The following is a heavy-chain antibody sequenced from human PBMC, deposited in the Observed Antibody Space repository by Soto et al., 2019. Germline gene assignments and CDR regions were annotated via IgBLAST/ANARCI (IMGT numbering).Heavy chain of an antibody. J-gene: IGHJ4*02. D-gene: IGHD2-15*01. CDR3: ARHPQSCSGGTCALY. CDR2: IYYSGST. Sequence: QLQLQESGPGLVKPSETLSLTCTVSGGSISSSSFYWAWIRQPPGKGLEWIGSIYYSGSTYFGPSTKSRVTISVDTSRNPSAQKLNSVTAADTAVYYWARHPQSCSGGTCALYWGQGTLVSVSS. V-gene: IGHV4-39*01. CDR1: GGSISSSSFY.